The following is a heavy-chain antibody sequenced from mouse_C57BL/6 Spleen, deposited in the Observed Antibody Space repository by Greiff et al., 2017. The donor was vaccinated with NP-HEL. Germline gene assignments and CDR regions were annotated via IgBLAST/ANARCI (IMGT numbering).Heavy chain of an antibody. D-gene: IGHD1-1*01. Sequence: VQLKQSGPGLVKPSQSLSLTCSVTGYSITSGYYWNWIRQFPGNKLEWMGYISYDGSNNYNPSLKNRISITRDTSKNQFFLKLNSVTTEDTATYYCARGAYYGSSYFDYWGQGTTLTVSS. J-gene: IGHJ2*01. CDR1: GYSITSGYY. V-gene: IGHV3-6*01. CDR3: ARGAYYGSSYFDY. CDR2: ISYDGSN.